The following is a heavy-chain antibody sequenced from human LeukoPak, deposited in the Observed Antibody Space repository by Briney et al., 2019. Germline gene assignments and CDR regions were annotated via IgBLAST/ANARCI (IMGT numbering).Heavy chain of an antibody. V-gene: IGHV3-21*06. CDR3: ARYSDTGYSSSWYSTPFDY. D-gene: IGHD6-13*01. CDR1: GFTFRSYS. J-gene: IGHJ4*02. Sequence: GGSPRLSCAASGFTFRSYSMKWVRRAPGKGLEWVSSISSSSSYIYYADSVKGRFTISRDNAKNLLYLQMNSLRAEDTAVYYCARYSDTGYSSSWYSTPFDYWGQGTLVTVSS. CDR2: ISSSSSYI.